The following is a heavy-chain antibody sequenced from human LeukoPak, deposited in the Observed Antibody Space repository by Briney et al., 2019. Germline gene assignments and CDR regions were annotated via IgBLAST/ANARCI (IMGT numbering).Heavy chain of an antibody. D-gene: IGHD3-10*02. CDR3: AELGITMIGGV. Sequence: GGSLRLSCAPSGFSVSYYWMHWVRQAPGKGLVWVSRINVDGSVTNYADSVKGRFTISRDNAKNSLYLQMNSLRAEDTAVYYCAELGITMIGGVWGKGTTVTISS. CDR1: GFSVSYYW. J-gene: IGHJ6*04. V-gene: IGHV3-74*01. CDR2: INVDGSVT.